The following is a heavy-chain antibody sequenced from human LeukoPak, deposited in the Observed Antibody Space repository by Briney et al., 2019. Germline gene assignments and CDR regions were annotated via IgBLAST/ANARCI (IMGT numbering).Heavy chain of an antibody. V-gene: IGHV4-31*03. D-gene: IGHD5-24*01. Sequence: SQTLSLTCTVSGGSISSGGYYWSWIRQHPGKGLEWIGHIYYSGSTYYNPSLKSRVTISVDTSKNQFSLKLSSVTAADTAVYYCARGRLQLKNWFDPWGQGTLVTVSS. J-gene: IGHJ5*02. CDR3: ARGRLQLKNWFDP. CDR2: IYYSGST. CDR1: GGSISSGGYY.